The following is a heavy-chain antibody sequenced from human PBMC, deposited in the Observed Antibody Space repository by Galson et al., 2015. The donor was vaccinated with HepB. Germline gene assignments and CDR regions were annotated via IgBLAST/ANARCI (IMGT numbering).Heavy chain of an antibody. CDR3: ASNSYYYGMDV. Sequence: CAISGDSVSSNSAAWNWIRQSPSSGLEWLGRTYYRSKWYNDYAVSVKSRITINPDTSKNQFSLQLNSVTPEDTAVYYCASNSYYYGMDVWGQGTTVTVSS. CDR1: GDSVSSNSAA. CDR2: TYYRSKWYN. V-gene: IGHV6-1*01. D-gene: IGHD1-1*01. J-gene: IGHJ6*02.